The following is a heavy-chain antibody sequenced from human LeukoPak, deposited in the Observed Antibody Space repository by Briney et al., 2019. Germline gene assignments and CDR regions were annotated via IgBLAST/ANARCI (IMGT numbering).Heavy chain of an antibody. D-gene: IGHD6-19*01. CDR3: AKDEVNSGWSLVPNVYGMDV. CDR1: GFTFSSYG. CDR2: ISYDGSNK. J-gene: IGHJ6*02. Sequence: GGSLRLSCAASGFTFSSYGMHWVRQAPGKGLEWVAVISYDGSNKYYADSVKGRFTISRDNSKNTLYLQMNSLRAEDTAVYYCAKDEVNSGWSLVPNVYGMDVWGQGTTVTVSS. V-gene: IGHV3-30*18.